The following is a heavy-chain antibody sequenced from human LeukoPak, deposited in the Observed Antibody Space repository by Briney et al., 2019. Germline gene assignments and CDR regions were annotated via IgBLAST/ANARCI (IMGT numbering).Heavy chain of an antibody. CDR1: GDSISIYY. Sequence: SETLSLTCTVSGDSISIYYWSWIRQPPGKGLEWIGYIYYTGSTTYIPYLKSRLTISIDTSKNQFSLNLISLTAADTAVYYCARGRGDSRGTSFDSWGQGTLVTVSS. CDR3: ARGRGDSRGTSFDS. J-gene: IGHJ4*02. CDR2: IYYTGST. V-gene: IGHV4-59*01. D-gene: IGHD3-22*01.